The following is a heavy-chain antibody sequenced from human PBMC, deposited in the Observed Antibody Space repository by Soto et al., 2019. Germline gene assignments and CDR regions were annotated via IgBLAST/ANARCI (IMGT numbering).Heavy chain of an antibody. V-gene: IGHV1-3*01. CDR3: ARDIYLTRRFDY. Sequence: ASVKVSCKASGYTFTSYAMHWVRQAPGQRLEWMGWINAGNGNTKYSQKFQGRVTITRDTSASTAYMELSSLRSEDTAVYYCARDIYLTRRFDYWGQGTLVTVSS. J-gene: IGHJ4*02. CDR2: INAGNGNT. CDR1: GYTFTSYA. D-gene: IGHD3-16*01.